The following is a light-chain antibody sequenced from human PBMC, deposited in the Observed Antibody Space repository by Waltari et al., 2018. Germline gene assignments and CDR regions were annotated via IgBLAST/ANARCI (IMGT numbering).Light chain of an antibody. CDR1: QSISSS. CDR2: AAS. CDR3: QQSYSPPPA. Sequence: DIQMTQSPSSLSASVGDSITITCRASQSISSSLNWYQQKSWEAPKLLISAASGLQSGVPSRFSGSGSGTDFTLSISSLQPEDFATYYCQQSYSPPPAFGQGTKVEIK. V-gene: IGKV1-39*01. J-gene: IGKJ1*01.